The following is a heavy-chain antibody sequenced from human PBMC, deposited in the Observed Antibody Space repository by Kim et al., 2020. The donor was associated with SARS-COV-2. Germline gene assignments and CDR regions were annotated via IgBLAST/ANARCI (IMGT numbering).Heavy chain of an antibody. D-gene: IGHD5-12*01. CDR1: GFTFSSYA. V-gene: IGHV3-30-3*01. CDR3: AREYSGYDSLYAY. J-gene: IGHJ4*02. CDR2: ISYDGSNK. Sequence: GGSLRLSCAASGFTFSSYAMHWVRQAPGKGLEWVAVISYDGSNKYYADSVKGRFTISRDNSKNTLYLQMNSLRAEDTAVYYCAREYSGYDSLYAYWGQGTLVTVSS.